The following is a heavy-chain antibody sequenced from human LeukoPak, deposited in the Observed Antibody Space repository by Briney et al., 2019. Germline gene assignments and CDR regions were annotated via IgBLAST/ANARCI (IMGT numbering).Heavy chain of an antibody. CDR2: IYYSGST. D-gene: IGHD1-1*01. CDR3: ARVGDWNDLVY. CDR1: GGSINSYY. J-gene: IGHJ4*02. V-gene: IGHV4-59*01. Sequence: SETLSLTCTVSGGSINSYYWSWTRQPPGKGLEWIGYIYYSGSTNYNPSLKSRVTILVDTSKNQFSLKLSSVTAADTAVYYCARVGDWNDLVYWGQGILVTVSS.